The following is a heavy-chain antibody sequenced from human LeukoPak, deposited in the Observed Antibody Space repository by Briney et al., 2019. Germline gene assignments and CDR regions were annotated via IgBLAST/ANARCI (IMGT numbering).Heavy chain of an antibody. CDR1: GYTLTKLS. D-gene: IGHD1-26*01. CDR3: TTFLGGLYFDY. J-gene: IGHJ4*02. V-gene: IGHV1-24*01. Sequence: ASVKVSCKVSGYTLTKLSMHWVRQAPGKGLEWMGGLDPEDGERIYAQKFQGRVTMTEDTSTDTAYMELSSLRSEDTAVYYCTTFLGGLYFDYWGQGTLVTVSS. CDR2: LDPEDGER.